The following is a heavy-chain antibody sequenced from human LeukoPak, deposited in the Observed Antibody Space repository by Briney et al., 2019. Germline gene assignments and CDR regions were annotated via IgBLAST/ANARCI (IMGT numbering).Heavy chain of an antibody. Sequence: GGSLRLSCAASGFTFSSYAMHWVRQAPGKGLEWVAVISYDGSNKYYADSVKGRFTISRDNSKNTLYLQMNSLRAEDTAVYYCARDSPLYTVTTRFDYWGRGTLVTVSS. CDR3: ARDSPLYTVTTRFDY. V-gene: IGHV3-30*04. CDR1: GFTFSSYA. D-gene: IGHD4-17*01. CDR2: ISYDGSNK. J-gene: IGHJ4*02.